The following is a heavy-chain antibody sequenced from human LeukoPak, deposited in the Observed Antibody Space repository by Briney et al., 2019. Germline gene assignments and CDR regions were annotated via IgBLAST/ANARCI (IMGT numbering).Heavy chain of an antibody. D-gene: IGHD4-17*01. Sequence: PGGSLRLSCAASGFTFSSYSMNWVRQAPGKGLEWVSSISSSSSYIYYADSVKGRFTISRDNAKNSLYLQMNSLRAEDTAAYYCARDWLYTVTRGWFDPWGQGTLVTVSS. CDR2: ISSSSSYI. CDR1: GFTFSSYS. CDR3: ARDWLYTVTRGWFDP. J-gene: IGHJ5*02. V-gene: IGHV3-21*01.